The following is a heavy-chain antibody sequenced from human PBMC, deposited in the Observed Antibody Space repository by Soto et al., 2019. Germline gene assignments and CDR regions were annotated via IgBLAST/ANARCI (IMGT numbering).Heavy chain of an antibody. CDR1: GYSFTSYW. V-gene: IGHV5-10-1*01. CDR2: IDPSDSYT. CDR3: ARTFSYDSSGSPAYYYGMDV. D-gene: IGHD3-22*01. J-gene: IGHJ6*02. Sequence: GASLKISCKGSGYSFTSYWISWVRQMPGKGLEWMGRIDPSDSYTNYSPSFQGHVTISADKSISTAYLQWSSLKASDTAMYYCARTFSYDSSGSPAYYYGMDVWGQGTTVTVSS.